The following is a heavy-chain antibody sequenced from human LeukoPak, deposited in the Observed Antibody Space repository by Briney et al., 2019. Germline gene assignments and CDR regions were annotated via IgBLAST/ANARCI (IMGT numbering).Heavy chain of an antibody. CDR1: GFTFGRFW. Sequence: GGALRLSCAASGFTFGRFWMHWVRQAPGKGLVWVSRIYRDGSSTSYVDSVKVRFTIYRDNTKNTLCLQMNSLRAEDTAVYYCARESVAVDSWGQGTLVTVSS. J-gene: IGHJ4*02. V-gene: IGHV3-74*01. D-gene: IGHD6-19*01. CDR3: ARESVAVDS. CDR2: IYRDGSST.